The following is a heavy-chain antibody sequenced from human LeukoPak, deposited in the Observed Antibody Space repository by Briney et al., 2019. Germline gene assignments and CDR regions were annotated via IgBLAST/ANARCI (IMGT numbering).Heavy chain of an antibody. CDR1: GFTFDIYA. J-gene: IGHJ1*01. CDR3: AKDRYCGADCYQEYFQQ. D-gene: IGHD2-21*02. CDR2: ISGTGGST. Sequence: QPGGSLRLSCAASGFTFDIYAMCWVRQAPGKGLEWVSSISGTGGSTYYADSVKGRFTVSRDNSKNTLYVQMNNLRVEDTAVYYCAKDRYCGADCYQEYFQQWGQGTLVTVSS. V-gene: IGHV3-23*01.